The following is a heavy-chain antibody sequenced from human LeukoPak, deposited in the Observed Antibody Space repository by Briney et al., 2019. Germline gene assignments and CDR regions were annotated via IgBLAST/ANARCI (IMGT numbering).Heavy chain of an antibody. D-gene: IGHD3-10*01. V-gene: IGHV4-59*08. J-gene: IGHJ5*02. CDR1: GGSISPHY. CDR2: IYYSGST. Sequence: SETLSLTCTVSGGSISPHYWSWMRQPPGKGLECIGYIYYSGSTNYNPSLKSRVTISVDMSKNQFSLKLSSVTAADTAVYYCARTLLSRFDPWGQGTLVTVSS. CDR3: ARTLLSRFDP.